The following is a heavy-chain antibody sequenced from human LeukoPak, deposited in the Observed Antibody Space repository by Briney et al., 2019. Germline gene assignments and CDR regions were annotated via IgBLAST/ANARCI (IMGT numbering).Heavy chain of an antibody. CDR2: INQGGSLN. V-gene: IGHV3-7*01. J-gene: IGHJ4*02. CDR3: ARFGYSGWNLEY. D-gene: IGHD5-12*01. Sequence: PGGSLRLSCAASGFSFRDFWMSWVRQSPGKGLEWVASINQGGSLNYYVDSVQGRFTISRDDAKSSLYVRMDSLRDEDTAVYYCARFGYSGWNLEYWGQGTLVTVSS. CDR1: GFSFRDFW.